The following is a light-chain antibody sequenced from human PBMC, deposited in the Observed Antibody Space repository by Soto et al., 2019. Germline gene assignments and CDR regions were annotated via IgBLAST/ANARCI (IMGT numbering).Light chain of an antibody. CDR3: TSYTGSNTLV. V-gene: IGLV2-14*03. CDR1: SSDVGGYKY. J-gene: IGLJ2*01. CDR2: DVT. Sequence: QSALTQPASVSGSPGQSITISCTGTSSDVGGYKYVSWYQHHPGKAPKLMIFDVTDRPSGVSDRFSGSKSGSTASLTISGLQVEDDADYDCTSYTGSNTLVFGGGTKLTVL.